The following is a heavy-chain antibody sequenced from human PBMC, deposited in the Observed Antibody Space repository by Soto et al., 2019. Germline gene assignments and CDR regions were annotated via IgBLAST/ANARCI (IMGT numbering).Heavy chain of an antibody. J-gene: IGHJ4*02. CDR3: ARTTTVTLYFDY. Sequence: SETLSLTCTVSGGSISSGGYYWSWIRHHPGKGLEWIGYIYDTGSTYYNPSLKSRVTISIDTSKNQFSLKLSSVTVADTAVYFCARTTTVTLYFDYWGQGTLVTVSS. D-gene: IGHD4-17*01. CDR1: GGSISSGGYY. CDR2: IYDTGST. V-gene: IGHV4-31*03.